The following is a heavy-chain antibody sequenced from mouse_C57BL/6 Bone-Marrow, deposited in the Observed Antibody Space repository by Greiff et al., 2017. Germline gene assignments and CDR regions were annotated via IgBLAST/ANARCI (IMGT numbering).Heavy chain of an antibody. CDR1: GYAFTNYL. D-gene: IGHD1-1*01. CDR3: ARDYYGSD. Sequence: VQLQQSGPELVRPGTSVMVSCKASGYAFTNYLIEWVKQRPGQGLAWIGVFHPGLGGTNYNEKFKGQATLTAAKFSSPAYMLLSSLTSEDSAVYFCARDYYGSDWVQGSTLTVSS. J-gene: IGHJ2*01. CDR2: FHPGLGGT. V-gene: IGHV1-54*01.